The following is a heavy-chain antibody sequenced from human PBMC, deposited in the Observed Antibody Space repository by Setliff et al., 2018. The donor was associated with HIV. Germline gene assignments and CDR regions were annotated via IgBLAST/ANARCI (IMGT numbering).Heavy chain of an antibody. CDR1: SSTLRDHY. Sequence: GGSLRLSCTASSSTLRDHYITWIRQAPGKGLEWVSYISSSGSTIYYADSVKGRFTISRDNDKNSLYLQMNSLRAEDTAVYYCARAPGYNYGYYFDYWGQGTLVTVSS. J-gene: IGHJ4*02. CDR3: ARAPGYNYGYYFDY. V-gene: IGHV3-11*01. CDR2: ISSSGSTI. D-gene: IGHD5-12*01.